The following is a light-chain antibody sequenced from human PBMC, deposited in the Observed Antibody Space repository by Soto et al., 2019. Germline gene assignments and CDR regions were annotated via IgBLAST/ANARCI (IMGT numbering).Light chain of an antibody. CDR2: DVT. CDR1: SSDVGGYDF. J-gene: IGLJ2*01. V-gene: IGLV2-11*01. CDR3: SSYTSSNTLEV. Sequence: QSALTQPRSVSGSPGQSVTISCTGTSSDVGGYDFVSWYQQHPGKAPKLMIHDVTKRPSGVPDRFSGSKSGNSASLTISGLQAEDEADYYCSSYTSSNTLEVFGSGTKLTVL.